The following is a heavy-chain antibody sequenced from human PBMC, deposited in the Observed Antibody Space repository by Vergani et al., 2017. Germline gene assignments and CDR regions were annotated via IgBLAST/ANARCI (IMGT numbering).Heavy chain of an antibody. CDR1: GYTFTSYY. Sequence: QVQLVQSGAEVKKPGASVKVSCKASGYTFTSYYMHWVRQAPGQGLEWMGIINPSGGSTSYAQKFQGRVTMTRDTSTSTVYMELSSLRSEDTAVYYCASVRSMSSSWYGGGDAFDIWGQGTMVTVSS. D-gene: IGHD6-13*01. V-gene: IGHV1-46*01. CDR3: ASVRSMSSSWYGGGDAFDI. CDR2: INPSGGST. J-gene: IGHJ3*02.